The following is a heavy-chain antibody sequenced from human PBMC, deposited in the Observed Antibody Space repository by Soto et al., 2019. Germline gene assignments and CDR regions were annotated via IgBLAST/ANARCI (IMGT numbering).Heavy chain of an antibody. CDR2: ISSTTNYI. J-gene: IGHJ4*02. CDR3: ARESEDLTSNFDY. CDR1: GFTFTRYS. Sequence: GGSLRLSCAASGFTFTRYSMNWVRQAPGKGLEWVSSISSTTNYIHYGDSMKGRFTISRDNAKNSLYLEMNSLRAEDTAVYYCARESEDLTSNFDYWGQGTLVTVSS. V-gene: IGHV3-21*06.